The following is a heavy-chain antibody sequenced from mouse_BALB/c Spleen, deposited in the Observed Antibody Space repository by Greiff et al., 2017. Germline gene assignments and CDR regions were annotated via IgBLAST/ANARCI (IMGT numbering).Heavy chain of an antibody. CDR2: INPSNGGT. J-gene: IGHJ4*01. CDR1: GHTFTSYY. V-gene: IGHV1S81*02. CDR3: TRERRGGMDY. Sequence: VQLQQPGAELVKPGASVKLSCKASGHTFTSYYTYWVKQRPGQGLEWIGGINPSNGGTNFNEKFKSKATLTVDKSSSTAYMQLSSLTSEDSAVYYCTRERRGGMDYWGQGTSVTVSS.